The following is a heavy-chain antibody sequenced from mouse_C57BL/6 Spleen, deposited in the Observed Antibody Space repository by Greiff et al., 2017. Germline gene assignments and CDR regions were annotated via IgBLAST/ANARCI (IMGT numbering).Heavy chain of an antibody. J-gene: IGHJ4*01. D-gene: IGHD4-1*01. Sequence: EVKLMESGGGLVQSGRSLRLSCATSGFTFSDFYMEWVRQAPGKGLEWIAASRNKANDYTTEYSASVKGRFIVSRDTSQSILYLQMNALRAEDTAIYYCARDAAWAGAMDYWGQGTSVTVSS. V-gene: IGHV7-1*01. CDR1: GFTFSDFY. CDR2: SRNKANDYTT. CDR3: ARDAAWAGAMDY.